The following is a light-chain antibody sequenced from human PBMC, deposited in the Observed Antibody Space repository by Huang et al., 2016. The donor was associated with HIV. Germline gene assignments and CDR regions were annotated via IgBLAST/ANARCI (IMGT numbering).Light chain of an antibody. Sequence: DIVMTQSPLSLPVTPGEPASISCRSSQSLLHSNGYNYLDWYLQKPWQSPHLLIYLGSNRASGVPDRFSGSGSGTDFTLKISRVEAEDVGVYYCMQALQTPFTFGPGTKVDIK. CDR1: QSLLHSNGYNY. V-gene: IGKV2-28*01. J-gene: IGKJ3*01. CDR2: LGS. CDR3: MQALQTPFT.